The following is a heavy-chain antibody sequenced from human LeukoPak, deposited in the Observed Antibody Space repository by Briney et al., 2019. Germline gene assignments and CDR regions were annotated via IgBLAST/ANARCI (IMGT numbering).Heavy chain of an antibody. CDR3: ARARCSSTSCYRGFHWFDP. J-gene: IGHJ5*02. D-gene: IGHD2-2*01. V-gene: IGHV1-46*01. CDR2: INPSGGNT. Sequence: ASVKVSCKASGYTFTSYYMHWVRQAPGQGLEWMGIINPSGGNTNYAQKLQGRVTMTTDTSTSTAYMELRSLRSDDTAVYYCARARCSSTSCYRGFHWFDPWGQGTLVTVSS. CDR1: GYTFTSYY.